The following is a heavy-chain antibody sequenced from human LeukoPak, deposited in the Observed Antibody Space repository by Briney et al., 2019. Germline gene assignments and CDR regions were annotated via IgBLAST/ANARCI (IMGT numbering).Heavy chain of an antibody. CDR2: VYYDGTS. CDR1: GDSMNSHSYY. CDR3: VRHISTNTGYFDS. V-gene: IGHV4-39*01. J-gene: IGHJ4*02. Sequence: SETLSLTCTVSGDSMNSHSYYWGWIRQPPGKGLEWIGSVYYDGTSYSNPSLKSRVAVFVDTSRDQFSLDLSFVTAADTALYYCVRHISTNTGYFDSCGQGTLVSVSS. D-gene: IGHD5-24*01.